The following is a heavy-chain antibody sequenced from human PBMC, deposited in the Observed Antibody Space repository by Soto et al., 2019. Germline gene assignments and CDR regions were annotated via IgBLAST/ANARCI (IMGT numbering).Heavy chain of an antibody. CDR2: ISGSGGST. V-gene: IGHV3-23*01. CDR3: AKLNDYVWGSYRPTFDY. J-gene: IGHJ4*02. CDR1: GFTFSSYA. Sequence: GGSLRLSCAASGFTFSSYAMSWVRQAPGKGLEWVSAISGSGGSTYYADSVKGRFTISRDNSKNTLYLQMNSLRAEDTAVYYFAKLNDYVWGSYRPTFDYWGQGTLVTVSS. D-gene: IGHD3-16*02.